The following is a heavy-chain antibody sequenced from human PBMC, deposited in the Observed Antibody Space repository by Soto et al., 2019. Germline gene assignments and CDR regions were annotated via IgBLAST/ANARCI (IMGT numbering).Heavy chain of an antibody. Sequence: QVPPVQSGAEVKKPGSSVKVSCKASGGTFSSYTISWVRQAPGQGLEWMGGIIPILGTPNYAQKSQGRVTITADKSTSTAYMELSSLRSEDTAVYYCARGRVRRDGYNWNWYFDLWGRGTLVTVSS. CDR3: ARGRVRRDGYNWNWYFDL. D-gene: IGHD5-12*01. V-gene: IGHV1-69*06. CDR2: IIPILGTP. J-gene: IGHJ2*01. CDR1: GGTFSSYT.